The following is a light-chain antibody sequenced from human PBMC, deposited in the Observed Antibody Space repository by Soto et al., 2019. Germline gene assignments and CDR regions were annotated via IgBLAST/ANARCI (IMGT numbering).Light chain of an antibody. J-gene: IGKJ5*01. CDR1: QSISSY. V-gene: IGKV3-11*01. Sequence: EIVLTQSPATLSLSPGERATLSCRASQSISSYLAWYQQKPGQAPRLLIYDASNRATGIPARFSGSGSGTDFTLTISSLEPEDCGVYYWQQRSNWPPITFGQGTRLEIK. CDR3: QQRSNWPPIT. CDR2: DAS.